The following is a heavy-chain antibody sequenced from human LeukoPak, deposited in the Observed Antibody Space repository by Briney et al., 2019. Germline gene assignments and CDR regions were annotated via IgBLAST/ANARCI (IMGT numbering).Heavy chain of an antibody. V-gene: IGHV4-31*03. D-gene: IGHD5-24*01. J-gene: IGHJ4*02. CDR1: GASINTGDYY. CDR3: AAERDDYNYVKYFDY. Sequence: PSETLSLTCSVSGASINTGDYYWTWIRHHPGKGLEWIGYIHYSGSTHFNPSLESRVTMSVDTSKNQFSLRLRSVTAADTALYYCAAERDDYNYVKYFDYWGQGTLVTVSS. CDR2: IHYSGST.